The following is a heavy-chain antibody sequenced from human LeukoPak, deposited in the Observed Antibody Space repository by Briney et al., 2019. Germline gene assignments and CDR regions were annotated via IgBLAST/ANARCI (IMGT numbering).Heavy chain of an antibody. CDR1: EFTFSNYG. J-gene: IGHJ4*02. D-gene: IGHD2-8*01. V-gene: IGHV3-23*01. CDR2: ISGSGSTT. CDR3: ARDSGTNFDY. Sequence: GGSLRLSCAASEFTFSNYGMSWVRQAPGKGLEWVSVISGSGSTTYYADSVKGRFTISRDNSKNTLYLQMNSLGAEDTAVYYCARDSGTNFDYWGQGTLVTVSS.